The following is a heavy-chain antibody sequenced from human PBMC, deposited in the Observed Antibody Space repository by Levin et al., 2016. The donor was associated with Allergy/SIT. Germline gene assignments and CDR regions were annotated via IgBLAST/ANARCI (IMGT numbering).Heavy chain of an antibody. V-gene: IGHV1-2*04. D-gene: IGHD6-13*01. CDR3: ARGGSSSWFDY. CDR2: INPNSGGT. Sequence: ASVKVSCKASGGTFSSYAISWVRQAPGQGLEWMGWINPNSGGTNYAQKFQGWVTMTRDTSISTAYMELSRLRSDDTAVYYCARGGSSSWFDYWGQGTLVTVSS. CDR1: GGTFSSYA. J-gene: IGHJ4*02.